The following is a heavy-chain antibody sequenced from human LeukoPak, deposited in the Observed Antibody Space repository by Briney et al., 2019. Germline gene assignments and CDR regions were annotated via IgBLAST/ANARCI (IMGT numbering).Heavy chain of an antibody. J-gene: IGHJ4*02. CDR2: INHSGST. D-gene: IGHD1-26*01. CDR1: GGSFRGYY. Sequence: SETLSLTCAVYGGSFRGYYWSWIRQPPGKGLEWIGEINHSGSTNYNPSLKSRVTISVDTSKNQFSLKLSSVTAADTAVYYCARGLSGSYYPHFDYWGQGTLVTVSS. CDR3: ARGLSGSYYPHFDY. V-gene: IGHV4-34*01.